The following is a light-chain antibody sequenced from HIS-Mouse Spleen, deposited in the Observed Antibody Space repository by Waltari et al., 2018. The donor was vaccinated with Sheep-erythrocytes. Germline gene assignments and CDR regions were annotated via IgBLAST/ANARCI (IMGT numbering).Light chain of an antibody. V-gene: IGLV5-45*03. CDR3: MIWHSSAWV. J-gene: IGLJ3*02. CDR2: YKSDSDK. Sequence: QAVLTQPSSLSASPGASASLTCTLRSGINVGTYRIYWYQQKPGSPPQYLLRYKSDSDKQQGSGVPSRFSGSKAASDNAGILLISGLQSEDEADYYCMIWHSSAWVFGGGTKLTVL. CDR1: SGINVGTYR.